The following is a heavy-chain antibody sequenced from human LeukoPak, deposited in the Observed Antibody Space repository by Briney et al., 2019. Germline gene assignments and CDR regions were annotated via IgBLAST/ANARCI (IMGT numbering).Heavy chain of an antibody. CDR1: GGTFSSYA. CDR3: ARDIRSGYSGYDEGSV. Sequence: SVKVSCKASGGTFSSYAISWVRQAPGQGLEWMGGIISIFGTANYAQKFQGRVTITADESTSTAYMELSSLRSEDTAVYYCARDIRSGYSGYDEGSVWGQGTLVTVSS. CDR2: IISIFGTA. D-gene: IGHD5-12*01. V-gene: IGHV1-69*13. J-gene: IGHJ4*02.